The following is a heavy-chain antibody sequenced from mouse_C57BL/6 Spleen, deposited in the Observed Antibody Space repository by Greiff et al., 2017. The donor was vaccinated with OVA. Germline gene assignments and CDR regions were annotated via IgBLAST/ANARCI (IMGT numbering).Heavy chain of an antibody. J-gene: IGHJ1*03. CDR1: GYTFTSYW. Sequence: QVQLQQSGAELVMPGASVKLSCKASGYTFTSYWMHWVKQRPGQGLEWIGEIDPSDSYTNYNQKFKGKSTLTVDKSSSTAYMQLSSLTSEDSAVYYCARLYGSSYRYFDVWGTGTTVTVSS. CDR2: IDPSDSYT. CDR3: ARLYGSSYRYFDV. V-gene: IGHV1-69*01. D-gene: IGHD1-1*01.